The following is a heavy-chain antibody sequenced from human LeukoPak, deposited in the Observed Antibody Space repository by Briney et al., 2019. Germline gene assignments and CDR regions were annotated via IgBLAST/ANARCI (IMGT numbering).Heavy chain of an antibody. CDR1: GFTFSSYS. V-gene: IGHV3-21*01. CDR2: ISSSSSYI. Sequence: GRSLRLSCAASGFTFSSYSMNWVRHAPGKGLEWGSSISSSSSYIYYADSVKGRFTISRDNAKNSLYLQMNSLRAEDTAVYYCARAAPSRVTTASSDYWGQGTLVTVSS. D-gene: IGHD4-17*01. J-gene: IGHJ4*02. CDR3: ARAAPSRVTTASSDY.